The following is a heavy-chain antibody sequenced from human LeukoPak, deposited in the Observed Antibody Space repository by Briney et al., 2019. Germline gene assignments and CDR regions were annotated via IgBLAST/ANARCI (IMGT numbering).Heavy chain of an antibody. CDR1: GYSISSGYY. CDR3: ASRSGGYSPDFDY. J-gene: IGHJ4*02. V-gene: IGHV4-38-2*02. CDR2: IYHNGSI. D-gene: IGHD4-23*01. Sequence: SETLSLTCTVSGYSISSGYYWGWIRQPPGKGLEWIGSIYHNGSIYYNPSLKIRVTISVDTSKNQFSLKLSSVTAADTAVYYCASRSGGYSPDFDYWGQGTLVTVSS.